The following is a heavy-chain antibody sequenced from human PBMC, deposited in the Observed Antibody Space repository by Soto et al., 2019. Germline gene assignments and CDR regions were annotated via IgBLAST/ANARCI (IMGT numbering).Heavy chain of an antibody. V-gene: IGHV3-23*01. D-gene: IGHD3-3*01. CDR1: GFPFSSYA. Sequence: EVQLLASGGGLVQPGGSLRLSCAASGFPFSSYAMSWVRQAPGKGLEWVSGIGGSGGDTFYADSVKGRFTVSRDNAENTLYLQLNSLRVEDSAIYYCARRTWRGLAYYWGQGILVTVSS. J-gene: IGHJ4*02. CDR2: IGGSGGDT. CDR3: ARRTWRGLAYY.